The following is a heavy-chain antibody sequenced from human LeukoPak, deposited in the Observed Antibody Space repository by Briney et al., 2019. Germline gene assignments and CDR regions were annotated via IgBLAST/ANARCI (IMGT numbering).Heavy chain of an antibody. CDR2: INEDGGRA. J-gene: IGHJ6*03. CDR1: GFTLTTYW. Sequence: GGSLRLSCAASGFTLTTYWMSWVRQAPGKGLEWVANINEDGGRAYYAESVKGRFTMSRDNAKNTLYLQMNRLRAEDTAICYCAKRADGCSGVSCYYYYMDVWGKGTTVTVSS. CDR3: AKRADGCSGVSCYYYYMDV. D-gene: IGHD2-15*01. V-gene: IGHV3-7*03.